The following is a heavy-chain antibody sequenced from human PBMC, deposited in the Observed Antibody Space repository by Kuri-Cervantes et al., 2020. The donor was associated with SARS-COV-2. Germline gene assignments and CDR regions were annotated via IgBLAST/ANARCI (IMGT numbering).Heavy chain of an antibody. Sequence: GGSLRLSCAASGFTFSNYAMRWVRQAPGKGLEWVAVISSDGSNKYYADYVKGRFTISRDNSKNTLYLQMDSLRADDTAVYYCAGETYYYDSSGEVKDYWGQGTLVTVSS. CDR2: ISSDGSNK. V-gene: IGHV3-30-3*01. J-gene: IGHJ4*02. D-gene: IGHD3-22*01. CDR3: AGETYYYDSSGEVKDY. CDR1: GFTFSNYA.